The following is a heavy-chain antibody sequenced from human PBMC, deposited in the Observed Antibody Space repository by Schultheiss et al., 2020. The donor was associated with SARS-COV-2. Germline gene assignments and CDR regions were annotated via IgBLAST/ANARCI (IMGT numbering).Heavy chain of an antibody. Sequence: GGSLRLSCAASGFTVSSNYMSWVRQAPGKGLEWVSVIYSCGNTYYADSVKGRFIISRDNSKNTLYLQMNSLRAEDTAVYYCATISRTYRYRDYWGQGTLVTVSS. CDR1: GFTVSSNY. J-gene: IGHJ4*02. CDR3: ATISRTYRYRDY. V-gene: IGHV3-66*03. D-gene: IGHD5-18*01. CDR2: IYSCGNT.